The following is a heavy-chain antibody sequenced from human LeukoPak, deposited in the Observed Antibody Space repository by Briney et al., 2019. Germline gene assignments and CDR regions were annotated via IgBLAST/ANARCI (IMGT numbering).Heavy chain of an antibody. Sequence: EASVKVSCKASGGTFSSYAISWVRQAPGQGLEWMGIINPSGGSTSYAQKFQGRVTMTRDTSTSTVYMELSSLRSEDTAVYYCARTYYGSGSTSTPAYWGQGTLVTVSS. CDR2: INPSGGST. CDR1: GGTFSSYA. J-gene: IGHJ4*02. D-gene: IGHD3-10*01. CDR3: ARTYYGSGSTSTPAY. V-gene: IGHV1-46*03.